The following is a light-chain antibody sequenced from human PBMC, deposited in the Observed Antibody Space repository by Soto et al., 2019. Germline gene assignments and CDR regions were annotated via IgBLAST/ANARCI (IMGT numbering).Light chain of an antibody. J-gene: IGKJ5*01. V-gene: IGKV3-11*01. CDR1: QSVSNS. Sequence: EIVLTQSPGTLSLSPGERATLSCRASQSVSNSLAWYQQKPGQAPRLLIFDVSNRATGIPARFSGSGSGTDFTLTISSLEPEDFAVYYCQQRSNWPPTFGQGTRLEIK. CDR3: QQRSNWPPT. CDR2: DVS.